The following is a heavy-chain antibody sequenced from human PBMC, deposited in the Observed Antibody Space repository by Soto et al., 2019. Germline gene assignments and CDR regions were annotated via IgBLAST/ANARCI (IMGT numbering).Heavy chain of an antibody. CDR3: ARYIVGIGLWFGFDY. CDR1: GGSISSSSYY. CDR2: IYYSGST. J-gene: IGHJ4*02. V-gene: IGHV4-39*01. D-gene: IGHD3-10*01. Sequence: SETLSLTCTVSGGSISSSSYYWGWIRQPPGKGLEWIGSIYYSGSTYYNPSLKSRVTISVDTSKNQFSLKLSSVTAADTAVYYCARYIVGIGLWFGFDYWGQGTLVTVSS.